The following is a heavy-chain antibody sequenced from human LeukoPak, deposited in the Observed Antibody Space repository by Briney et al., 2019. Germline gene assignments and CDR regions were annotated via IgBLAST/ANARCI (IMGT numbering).Heavy chain of an antibody. CDR1: GLTFSNYW. V-gene: IGHV3-7*03. J-gene: IGHJ4*02. D-gene: IGHD3-16*01. CDR2: IKQDGSEK. CDR3: ARDGFGTGSN. Sequence: GGSLRLSCAASGLTFSNYWMDWVRQAPGKGLEWVANIKQDGSEKNYVDSAKGRFIISRDNAKNSLYLQMNTLRADDTAVYYCARDGFGTGSNWGQGTLVTVSS.